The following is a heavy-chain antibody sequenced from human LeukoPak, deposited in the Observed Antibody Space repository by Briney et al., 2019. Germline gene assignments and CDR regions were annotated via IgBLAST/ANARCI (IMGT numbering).Heavy chain of an antibody. Sequence: SVKVSCKASGYTFTNYDIHWVRQATGQGLEWMGRIIPILGIANYAQKFQGRVTITGDKSTSTAYMELSSLRSEDTAVYYCARGYLGYYYGMDVWGQGTTVSVSS. D-gene: IGHD3-16*01. CDR3: ARGYLGYYYGMDV. CDR1: GYTFTNYD. V-gene: IGHV1-69*04. CDR2: IIPILGIA. J-gene: IGHJ6*02.